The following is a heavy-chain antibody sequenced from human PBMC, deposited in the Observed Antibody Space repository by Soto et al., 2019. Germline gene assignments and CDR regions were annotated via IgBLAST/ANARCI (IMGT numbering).Heavy chain of an antibody. D-gene: IGHD3-9*01. Sequence: SATLSLTGTLSGGAINDHYWILIRQPPGKGLEWIGYIYYNGNTNYNPSLESRVTISVDRSRNQFSLRLTSLTAADTAVYYCARVRTGYFDYWGRGALVTVSS. CDR3: ARVRTGYFDY. CDR1: GGAINDHY. V-gene: IGHV4-59*11. CDR2: IYYNGNT. J-gene: IGHJ4*02.